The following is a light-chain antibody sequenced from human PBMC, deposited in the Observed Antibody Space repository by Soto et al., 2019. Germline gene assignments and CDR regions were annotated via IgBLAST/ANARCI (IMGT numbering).Light chain of an antibody. V-gene: IGKV3D-20*02. CDR3: QQRSDWPPT. Sequence: EIVLTQSPGTLSLSPGERATLSCRASQSVSSSYLAWYQQKPGQAPRLLIYDTSIRATGVPARFSGSRSGAEFTLTISSLQSEDFAVYYCQQRSDWPPTFGQGTKVDIK. J-gene: IGKJ1*01. CDR2: DTS. CDR1: QSVSSSY.